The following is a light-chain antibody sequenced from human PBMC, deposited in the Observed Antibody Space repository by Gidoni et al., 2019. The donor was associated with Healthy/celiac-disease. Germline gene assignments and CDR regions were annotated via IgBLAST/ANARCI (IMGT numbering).Light chain of an antibody. J-gene: IGLJ2*01. CDR3: GTWDSSLSAHVV. Sequence: QSVLTQPPSVSASPGQKVTISCSGSSSNIGNNSVSWYQQLPGTAPKLLIYANNKRPSGIPDRFSGSKSGTSATLGITGLQTGDEADYYCGTWDSSLSAHVVFGGGTKLTVL. CDR1: SSNIGNNS. CDR2: ANN. V-gene: IGLV1-51*01.